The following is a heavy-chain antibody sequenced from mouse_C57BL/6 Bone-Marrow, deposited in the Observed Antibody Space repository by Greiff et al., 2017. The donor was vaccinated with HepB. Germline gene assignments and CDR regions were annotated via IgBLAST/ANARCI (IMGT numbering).Heavy chain of an antibody. Sequence: VQLQQSGPELVKPGASVKISCKASGYAFSSSWMNWVKQRPGQGLEWIGWIYPRDGSTKYNEKFKGKATLTVDTSSSTAYMELHSLTSEDSAVYFCARRKGMVTTGFDYWGQGTTLTVSS. CDR2: IYPRDGST. J-gene: IGHJ2*01. V-gene: IGHV1-85*01. CDR1: GYAFSSSW. CDR3: ARRKGMVTTGFDY. D-gene: IGHD2-2*01.